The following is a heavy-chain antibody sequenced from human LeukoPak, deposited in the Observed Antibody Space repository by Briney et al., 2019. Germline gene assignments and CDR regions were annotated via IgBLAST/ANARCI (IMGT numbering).Heavy chain of an antibody. Sequence: GRSLRLSCAASGFTFSSYAMHWVRQAPGKGLEWVAVISYDGSNKYYADSVKGRFTISRDNSKNTLYLQMNSLRAEDTAVYYCATDRGSSGYFDYWGQGTLVTVSS. CDR3: ATDRGSSGYFDY. D-gene: IGHD6-25*01. V-gene: IGHV3-30-3*01. CDR2: ISYDGSNK. J-gene: IGHJ4*02. CDR1: GFTFSSYA.